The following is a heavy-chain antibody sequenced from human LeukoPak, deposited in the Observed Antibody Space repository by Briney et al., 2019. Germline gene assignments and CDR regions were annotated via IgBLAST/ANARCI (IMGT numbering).Heavy chain of an antibody. J-gene: IGHJ3*02. CDR2: ISSSSNDK. Sequence: GGSLRLSCAASGFTFSSYSMNWVRQAPGKGLEWISYISSSSNDKYYADSVKGRFTISRDNDKNSLYLQMNSLRAEDTAVYYCASSVVATATDAFDIWGQGTMVTVSS. V-gene: IGHV3-48*01. CDR3: ASSVVATATDAFDI. CDR1: GFTFSSYS. D-gene: IGHD2-21*02.